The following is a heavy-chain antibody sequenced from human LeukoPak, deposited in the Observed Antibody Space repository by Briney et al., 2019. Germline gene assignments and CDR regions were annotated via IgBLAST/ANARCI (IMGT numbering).Heavy chain of an antibody. Sequence: SETLSLTCSVSGGSISSYYWSWIRQPPGKGLEWIGYIYYSGSTNYNPSLKSRVTISVKTSKNQFSLKLSSVTAADTAVYYCASSRGYNKGYRALELPPSPVDWGQGTLVTVSS. V-gene: IGHV4-59*01. CDR3: ASSRGYNKGYRALELPPSPVD. CDR1: GGSISSYY. D-gene: IGHD5-18*01. J-gene: IGHJ4*02. CDR2: IYYSGST.